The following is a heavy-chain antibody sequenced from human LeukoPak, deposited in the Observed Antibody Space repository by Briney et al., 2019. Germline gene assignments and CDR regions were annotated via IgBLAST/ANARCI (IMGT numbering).Heavy chain of an antibody. D-gene: IGHD2-2*01. J-gene: IGHJ3*02. CDR1: GYSFTSYC. Sequence: GESLKISCKGSGYSFTSYCIGWVRQMPGKGLEWMGIIYPGDSDTRYSPSFQGQVTISADKSISTAYLQWSSLKASDTAMYYCARHRGLGYCSSTSCYADAFDIWGQGTMVTVSS. CDR3: ARHRGLGYCSSTSCYADAFDI. CDR2: IYPGDSDT. V-gene: IGHV5-51*01.